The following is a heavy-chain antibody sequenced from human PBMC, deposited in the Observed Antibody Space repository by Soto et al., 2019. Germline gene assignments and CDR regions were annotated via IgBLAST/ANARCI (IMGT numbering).Heavy chain of an antibody. CDR2: INPSGGST. D-gene: IGHD3-22*01. Sequence: ASVKVSCKASGGTFSSYAISWVRQAPGQGLEWMGIINPSGGSTSYAQILQGRVSMTTDTSSNTAYMELRSLRSDDTAMYYCARGGYYDSSGSRNYHYYGMNVWGQGTTVTVSS. J-gene: IGHJ6*02. CDR1: GGTFSSYA. CDR3: ARGGYYDSSGSRNYHYYGMNV. V-gene: IGHV1-46*01.